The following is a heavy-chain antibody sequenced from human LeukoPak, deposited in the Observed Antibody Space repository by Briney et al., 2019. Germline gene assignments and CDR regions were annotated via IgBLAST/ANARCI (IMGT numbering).Heavy chain of an antibody. V-gene: IGHV1-8*01. Sequence: ASVKVSCKASGYTFTSYDINWVRQATGQGLEWMGWMNPNSGNTGYAQKFQGRVTMTRNTSISTAYMELSSLRSEDTAVYYCARGVYSGYDVGSLFYYYMDVWGKGTTVTISS. CDR1: GYTFTSYD. CDR3: ARGVYSGYDVGSLFYYYMDV. CDR2: MNPNSGNT. D-gene: IGHD5-12*01. J-gene: IGHJ6*03.